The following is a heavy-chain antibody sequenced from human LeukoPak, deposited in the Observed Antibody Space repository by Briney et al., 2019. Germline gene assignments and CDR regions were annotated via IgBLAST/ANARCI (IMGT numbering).Heavy chain of an antibody. V-gene: IGHV4-59*08. J-gene: IGHJ4*02. D-gene: IGHD5-12*01. Sequence: PSETLSLTCTVSGGSISNYYWTWIRQPPGKGLEWIGYTYYSGSTNYNPSLKSRATISVDTSKNQFSLKLSSATAADTAVYYCATQGAQIMDTRHFDNWGQGTLVTVSS. CDR3: ATQGAQIMDTRHFDN. CDR2: TYYSGST. CDR1: GGSISNYY.